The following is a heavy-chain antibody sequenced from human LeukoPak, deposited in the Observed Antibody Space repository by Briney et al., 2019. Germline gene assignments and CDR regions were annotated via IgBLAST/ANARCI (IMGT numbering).Heavy chain of an antibody. CDR1: GGSISSANW. CDR3: ARGGFEGDPENYFDY. V-gene: IGHV4-4*02. D-gene: IGHD3-10*01. J-gene: IGHJ4*02. CDR2: IYHSGST. Sequence: PSETLSLTCAVSGGSISSANWWSWVRQPPGKGLEWIGEIYHSGSTYYNPSLKSRVTISVDTSKNQFSLKLSSVTAADTAVYYCARGGFEGDPENYFDYWGQGTLVTVSS.